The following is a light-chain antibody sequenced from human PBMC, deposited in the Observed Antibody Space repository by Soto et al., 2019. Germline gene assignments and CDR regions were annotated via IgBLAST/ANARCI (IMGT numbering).Light chain of an antibody. CDR1: QSVSSTS. Sequence: EIVLTQSPGTLSLSPGERATLSCRASQSVSSTSLAWYQQKPGQTPRLLIYGASSRATGTPDRISGGGSGTHFTLTISRLEPEDSAVYYCQKRNVWPPVTFGQGTRLEIK. CDR3: QKRNVWPPVT. V-gene: IGKV3D-20*02. J-gene: IGKJ5*01. CDR2: GAS.